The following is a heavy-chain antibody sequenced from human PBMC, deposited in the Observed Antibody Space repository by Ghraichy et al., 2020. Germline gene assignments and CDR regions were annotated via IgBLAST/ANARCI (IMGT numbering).Heavy chain of an antibody. V-gene: IGHV1-8*01. CDR3: ARGSTRTDDFWSGLDY. J-gene: IGHJ4*02. CDR2: MNPNSGNT. Sequence: ASVKVSCKASGYTFTSYDINWVRQATGQGLEWMGWMNPNSGNTGYAQKFQGRVTMTRNTSISTAYMELSSLRSEDTAVYYWARGSTRTDDFWSGLDYWGQGTLVTVSS. CDR1: GYTFTSYD. D-gene: IGHD3-3*01.